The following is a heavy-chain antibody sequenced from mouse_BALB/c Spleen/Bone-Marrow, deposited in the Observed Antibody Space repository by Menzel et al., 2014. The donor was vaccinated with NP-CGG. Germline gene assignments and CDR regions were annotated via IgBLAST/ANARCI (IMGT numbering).Heavy chain of an antibody. J-gene: IGHJ2*01. CDR3: ARGGISVDY. V-gene: IGHV1-80*01. CDR2: IYPGDGDT. CDR1: GYAFSVYW. Sequence: QVQLQQSGAELVRPGSSVKLSCTASGYAFSVYWMNWVKQRPGQGLEWIGQIYPGDGDTTSTGTFKGRATLTADKSSNTAYMQRSSLTSEDSAGYFCARGGISVDYWGQGTTTTVSS.